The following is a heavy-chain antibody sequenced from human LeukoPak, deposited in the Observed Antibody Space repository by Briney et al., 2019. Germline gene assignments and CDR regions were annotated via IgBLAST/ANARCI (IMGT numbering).Heavy chain of an antibody. CDR3: ARGEYTYGGHNWFDP. D-gene: IGHD5-18*01. J-gene: IGHJ5*02. V-gene: IGHV4-59*01. CDR2: IYYSGST. Sequence: SETLSLTCTVSSGSISSYDWSWIRQPAGKGLEWIGYIYYSGSTNYNPSLKSRVTTSVDTSMNQFSLKLSSVTAADTAVYYCARGEYTYGGHNWFDPWGQGTLVTVSS. CDR1: SGSISSYD.